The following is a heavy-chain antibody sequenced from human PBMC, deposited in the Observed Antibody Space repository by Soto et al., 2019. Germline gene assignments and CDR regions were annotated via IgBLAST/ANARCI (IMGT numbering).Heavy chain of an antibody. Sequence: EVQLVESGGGLVQPGGSLRLSCVASGFTFSNYWMSWVRQAPGKGLQWVANIKQDGSEKNYVDSVKGRFTISRDDAKNSLDRQGSALRAGDTAVYYCGGCPRYNDGSSGSLDVWGQGTMVTVSS. CDR1: GFTFSNYW. D-gene: IGHD3-22*01. V-gene: IGHV3-7*01. J-gene: IGHJ3*01. CDR3: GGCPRYNDGSSGSLDV. CDR2: IKQDGSEK.